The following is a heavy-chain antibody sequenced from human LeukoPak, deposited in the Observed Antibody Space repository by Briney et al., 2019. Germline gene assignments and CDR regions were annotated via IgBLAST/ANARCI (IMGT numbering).Heavy chain of an antibody. CDR1: GGSISSYY. D-gene: IGHD6-13*01. Sequence: PSETLSLTCTVSGGSISSYYWSWIRQPPGKGLEWIGYIYYSGSTNYNPSLKSRVTISVDTSKNQFSLKLSSVTAADTAVYYCATWGDIYSSSWPHFDYWGQGTLVTVSS. V-gene: IGHV4-59*01. CDR2: IYYSGST. J-gene: IGHJ4*02. CDR3: ATWGDIYSSSWPHFDY.